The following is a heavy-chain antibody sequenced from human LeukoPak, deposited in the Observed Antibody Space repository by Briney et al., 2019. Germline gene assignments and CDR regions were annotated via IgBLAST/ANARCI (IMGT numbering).Heavy chain of an antibody. J-gene: IGHJ3*02. V-gene: IGHV4-30-4*01. D-gene: IGHD3-10*01. Sequence: PSETLSLTCTVSGVSISSGDYYWSWIRQPPGKGLEWIGYIDYSGSTYYNPSLKSRVTISVDTSKNQFSLKLSSVTAADTAVYYCARGGYYYGSGSDGENAFDIWGQGTMVTVSS. CDR1: GVSISSGDYY. CDR2: IDYSGST. CDR3: ARGGYYYGSGSDGENAFDI.